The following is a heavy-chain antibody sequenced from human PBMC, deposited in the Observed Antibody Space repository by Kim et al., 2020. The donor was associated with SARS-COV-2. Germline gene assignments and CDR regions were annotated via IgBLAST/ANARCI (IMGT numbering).Heavy chain of an antibody. J-gene: IGHJ4*02. CDR2: ISYHGIRQ. V-gene: IGHV3-30*04. D-gene: IGHD2-2*01. Sequence: GGSLRLSCAASGFTFNVYAMHWVRQAPGKGLEWVAVISYHGIRQSYADSVKGRFTISRDNSKNTLYLQMNSLRAEDTAVYHCARNRYCTGTSCYFFDNWGQGTLVTVSS. CDR1: GFTFNVYA. CDR3: ARNRYCTGTSCYFFDN.